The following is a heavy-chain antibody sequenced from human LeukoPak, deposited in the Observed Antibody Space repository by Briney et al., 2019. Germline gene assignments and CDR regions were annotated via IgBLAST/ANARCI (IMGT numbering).Heavy chain of an antibody. Sequence: GGSLRLSCAASGFTFSSYAMSWVRQSPGKGLEWVSAISGGGGSTYYAYYTDSVRGRFTISRDNSKNTLYLQMNSLRAEDTAVYYCAKLTRGYCSSTACPNWFDPWGQGTLVTVSS. CDR3: AKLTRGYCSSTACPNWFDP. CDR1: GFTFSSYA. V-gene: IGHV3-23*01. D-gene: IGHD2-2*01. CDR2: ISGGGGST. J-gene: IGHJ5*02.